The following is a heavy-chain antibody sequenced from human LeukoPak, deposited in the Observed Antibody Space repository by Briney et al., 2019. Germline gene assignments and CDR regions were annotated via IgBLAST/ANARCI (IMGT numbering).Heavy chain of an antibody. V-gene: IGHV3-30*03. D-gene: IGHD3-10*01. CDR2: ISYDGSNK. CDR3: ARDYYGSGSYYTHSYYYYGMDV. CDR1: GFTFSSYG. J-gene: IGHJ6*02. Sequence: GRSLRLSCAASGFTFSSYGIHWVRQAPGKGLEWVAVISYDGSNKYYADSVKGRFTISRDNSKNTLYLQMNSLRAEDTAVYYCARDYYGSGSYYTHSYYYYGMDVWGQGTTVTVSS.